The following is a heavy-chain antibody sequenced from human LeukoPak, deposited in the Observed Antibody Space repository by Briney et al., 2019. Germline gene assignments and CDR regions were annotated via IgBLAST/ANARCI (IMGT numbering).Heavy chain of an antibody. CDR1: GYSFTSYW. CDR2: IYHGDSDT. D-gene: IGHD4-17*01. CDR3: ARHIYGDYGYYYYYMDV. V-gene: IGHV5-51*01. Sequence: GESLKISWKGSGYSFTSYWIGWVRQMPGKGLEWMGIIYHGDSDTRYSPSFQCQVTISADKSISTAYLQWSSLKSSDTAMYYFARHIYGDYGYYYYYMDVWGKGTTVTVSS. J-gene: IGHJ6*03.